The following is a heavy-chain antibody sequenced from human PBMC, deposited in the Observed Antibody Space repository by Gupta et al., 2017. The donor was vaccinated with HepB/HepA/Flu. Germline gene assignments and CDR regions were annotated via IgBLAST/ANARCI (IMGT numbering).Heavy chain of an antibody. CDR1: GFTFSSYA. CDR2: ISNSGFSI. Sequence: EVHLLESGGGLVQPGGSLRLSCAASGFTFSSYAMSWVRQAPGRGLEWVSAISNSGFSIYYADSVKGRFTISRDNSKNTLYLQMNSLRAEDTAVYYCAKVPRVTAPVPIGIDYWGQGTLVTVSS. D-gene: IGHD2/OR15-2a*01. J-gene: IGHJ4*02. V-gene: IGHV3-23*01. CDR3: AKVPRVTAPVPIGIDY.